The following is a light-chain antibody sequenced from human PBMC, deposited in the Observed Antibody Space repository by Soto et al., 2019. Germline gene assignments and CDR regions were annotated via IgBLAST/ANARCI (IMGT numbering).Light chain of an antibody. J-gene: IGKJ1*01. CDR3: QKYGTSFRT. Sequence: LLKSLGERSLAEIKRSKEWWMGSQSISSNYLAWYQQNPGQAPRLLISGVSTRAPGIPDRFSGSGPRTGCTVLPSRVEPRAVAVYYWQKYGTSFRTFGEGTKVDIK. CDR2: GVS. V-gene: IGKV3-20*01. CDR1: QSISSNY.